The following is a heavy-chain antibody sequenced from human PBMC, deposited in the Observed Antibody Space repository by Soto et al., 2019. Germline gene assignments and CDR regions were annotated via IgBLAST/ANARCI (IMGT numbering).Heavy chain of an antibody. CDR2: IYYSGST. J-gene: IGHJ6*02. Sequence: SETLSLTCTVSGGSISSYYWSWIRQPPGRGLEWIGYIYYSGSTNYNPSLKSRVTISVDTSKNQFSLKLSSVTAADTAVYYCARHDYYYYGMDVWGQGTTVTVSS. CDR3: ARHDYYYYGMDV. V-gene: IGHV4-59*01. CDR1: GGSISSYY.